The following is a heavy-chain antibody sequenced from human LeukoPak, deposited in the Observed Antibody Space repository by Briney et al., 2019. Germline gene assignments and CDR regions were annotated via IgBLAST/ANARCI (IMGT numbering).Heavy chain of an antibody. J-gene: IGHJ3*02. CDR3: ARSSRGVIMASIPNDAFDI. CDR1: GFTFSSYA. D-gene: IGHD3-10*01. CDR2: ISSSSSTI. V-gene: IGHV3-48*04. Sequence: GGSLRLSCAASGFTFSSYAMHWVRQAPGKGLEWVSYISSSSSTIYYADSVKGRFTISRDNAKNSLYLQMNSLRAEDTAVYYCARSSRGVIMASIPNDAFDIWGQGTMVTVSS.